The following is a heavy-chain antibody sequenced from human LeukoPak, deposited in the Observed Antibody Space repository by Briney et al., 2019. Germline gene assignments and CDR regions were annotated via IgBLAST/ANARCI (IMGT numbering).Heavy chain of an antibody. CDR1: GYTFTSYG. CDR3: ARALSSTSRGWFDP. J-gene: IGHJ5*02. CDR2: ISAYNGNT. V-gene: IGHV1-18*01. Sequence: ASVKVSCKASGYTFTSYGISWVRQAPGQGLEWMGWISAYNGNTNYAQKLQGRVTMTTDTSTSTAYMELRSLRSDDTAVYYCARALSSTSRGWFDPWGQGTLVTVSS. D-gene: IGHD2-2*01.